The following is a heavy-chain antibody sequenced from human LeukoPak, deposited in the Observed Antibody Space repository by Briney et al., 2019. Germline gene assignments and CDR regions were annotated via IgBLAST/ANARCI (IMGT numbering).Heavy chain of an antibody. CDR1: GYSISSGYY. D-gene: IGHD3-22*01. CDR2: IYHSGGS. Sequence: SETLSLTCAVSGYSISSGYYWGWIRQSPGTGLEWIGSIYHSGGSYYNPSLKSRVTISEDTSKNQFSLKLSSMSAADTAVYYCATAVVITPFHYWGQGILVTVSS. V-gene: IGHV4-38-2*01. J-gene: IGHJ4*02. CDR3: ATAVVITPFHY.